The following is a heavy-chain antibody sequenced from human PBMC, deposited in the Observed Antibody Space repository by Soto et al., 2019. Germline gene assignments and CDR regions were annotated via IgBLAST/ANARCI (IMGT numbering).Heavy chain of an antibody. CDR2: ISGSDDST. CDR3: AKRSSSSTFDY. Sequence: GVSLSLSCAASGFTFSSYVMSWVRQAPGKGLEWVSVISGSDDSTYYADSVKGRFTISRDNSKNTLYLQMNSLRAEDTAVYYCAKRSSSSTFDYWGQGTLVTVSS. D-gene: IGHD6-6*01. V-gene: IGHV3-23*01. CDR1: GFTFSSYV. J-gene: IGHJ4*02.